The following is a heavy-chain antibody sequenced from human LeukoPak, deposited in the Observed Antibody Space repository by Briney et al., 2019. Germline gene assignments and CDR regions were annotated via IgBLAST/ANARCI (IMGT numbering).Heavy chain of an antibody. J-gene: IGHJ5*02. CDR2: ISYDGSNK. V-gene: IGHV3-30-3*01. Sequence: GGSLRLSCAASGFTFSSYAMHWVRQAPGKGLEWVAVISYDGSNKYYADSVKGRFTISRDNSKNTLYLQMNSLRAEDTAVYYCARDSLDAGRVVIILARPPDNWFDPWGQGTLVTVSS. CDR1: GFTFSSYA. D-gene: IGHD3-3*01. CDR3: ARDSLDAGRVVIILARPPDNWFDP.